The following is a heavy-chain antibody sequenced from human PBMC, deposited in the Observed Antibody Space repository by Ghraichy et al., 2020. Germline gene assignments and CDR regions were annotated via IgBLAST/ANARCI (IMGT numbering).Heavy chain of an antibody. CDR3: ARATLDSGGTSLDGGFDY. V-gene: IGHV4-61*02. D-gene: IGHD4-23*01. CDR2: IYTTGDT. CDR1: GASISGTHFC. Sequence: SETLSLTCTVSGASISGTHFCWTWIRQPARKGLEWIGRIYTTGDTNYNPSLKSRVTMAVDPTKNQFSLKLSPVTAADTAVYYCARATLDSGGTSLDGGFDYWGQGTLVTVSS. J-gene: IGHJ4*02.